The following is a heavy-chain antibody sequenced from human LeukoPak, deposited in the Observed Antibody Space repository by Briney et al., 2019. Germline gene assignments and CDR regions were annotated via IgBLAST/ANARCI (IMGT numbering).Heavy chain of an antibody. CDR1: GFTFSSYW. V-gene: IGHV3-74*01. CDR2: INSDGSST. Sequence: GGSLRLSCAASGFTFSSYWMHWVRQAPGKGLVWVSRINSDGSSTSYADSVKGRFTISRDNAKNTLYLQMNSLRAEDTAMYYCARDGYYYDSSGYYYVLDYWGQGTLVTVSS. J-gene: IGHJ4*02. CDR3: ARDGYYYDSSGYYYVLDY. D-gene: IGHD3-22*01.